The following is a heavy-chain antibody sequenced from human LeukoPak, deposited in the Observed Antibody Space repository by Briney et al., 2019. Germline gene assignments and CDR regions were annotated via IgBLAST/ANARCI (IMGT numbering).Heavy chain of an antibody. D-gene: IGHD3-9*01. CDR2: IYYSGST. V-gene: IGHV4-59*06. J-gene: IGHJ3*02. CDR1: GGSISSYF. Sequence: PETLSLTCTVSGGSISSYFWSWIRQPPGKGLEWIGYIYYSGSTYYNPSLKSRVTISVDTSKNQFSLKLSSVTAADTAVYYCRGGYFDWDAFDIWGQGTMVTVSS. CDR3: RGGYFDWDAFDI.